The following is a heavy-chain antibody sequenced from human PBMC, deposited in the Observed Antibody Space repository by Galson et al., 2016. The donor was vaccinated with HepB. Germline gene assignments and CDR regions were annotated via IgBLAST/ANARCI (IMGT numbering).Heavy chain of an antibody. CDR3: ARYMGHGGAYYYYGMDV. V-gene: IGHV4-61*01. CDR2: IYYSGST. CDR1: GGSVSSGSYY. Sequence: LSLTCTVSGGSVSSGSYYWSWIRQPPGKGLEWIGYIYYSGSTNYNPSLKSRVTISVDTSKNQFSLKLNSVTAADTAVYYCARYMGHGGAYYYYGMDVWGQGTTVTVSS. J-gene: IGHJ6*02. D-gene: IGHD3-10*01.